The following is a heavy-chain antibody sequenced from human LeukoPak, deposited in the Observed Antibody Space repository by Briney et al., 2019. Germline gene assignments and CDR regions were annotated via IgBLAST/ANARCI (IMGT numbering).Heavy chain of an antibody. CDR2: ISGSGGST. J-gene: IGHJ4*02. V-gene: IGHV3-23*01. Sequence: GGSLRLSCAASGFTFSTYAMSWVRQAPGKGLEWVSVISGSGGSTYYADSVKGRFTISRDISKNTLYLQMNSLRVEDTAVYYCAKLEDYGDYSFQGIFDFWGQGTLVTVSS. CDR3: AKLEDYGDYSFQGIFDF. D-gene: IGHD4-17*01. CDR1: GFTFSTYA.